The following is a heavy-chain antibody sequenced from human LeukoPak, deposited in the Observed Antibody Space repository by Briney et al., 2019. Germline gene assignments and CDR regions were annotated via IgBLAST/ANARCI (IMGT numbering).Heavy chain of an antibody. V-gene: IGHV3-7*01. D-gene: IGHD3-22*01. CDR1: GFTFSSYW. CDR2: IKQDGSEK. CDR3: ARDLYYYDSSGYYLYY. Sequence: GGSLRLSCAASGFTFSSYWMSWVRQAPGKGLEWVANIKQDGSEKYYVDSVKGRFTISRDNAKNSLYLQMNSLRAEDTAVYYCARDLYYYDSSGYYLYYWGQGTLVTVSS. J-gene: IGHJ4*02.